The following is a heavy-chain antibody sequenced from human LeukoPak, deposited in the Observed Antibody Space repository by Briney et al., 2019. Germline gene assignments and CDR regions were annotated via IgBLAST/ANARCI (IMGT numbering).Heavy chain of an antibody. D-gene: IGHD5-18*01. J-gene: IGHJ4*02. Sequence: GGSLRLSCAASGFTFSNYYMTWVRQAPGKGLEWVASIKVDGSQKHYVDSVKGRFTISRDNAKTSLYLQMNSLRAEDTAVYYCARHLSGVTGYTYGRGIDYWGQGTLVTVSS. CDR3: ARHLSGVTGYTYGRGIDY. CDR2: IKVDGSQK. CDR1: GFTFSNYY. V-gene: IGHV3-7*01.